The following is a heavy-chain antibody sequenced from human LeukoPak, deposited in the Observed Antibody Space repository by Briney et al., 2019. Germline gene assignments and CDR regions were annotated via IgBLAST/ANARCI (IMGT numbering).Heavy chain of an antibody. Sequence: PGGSLRLSCAASGFTFSTYSMNWVRQAPGKGLEWVSYISSSSSPIYYADSVKGRFTISRDNAKNSLYLQMNSLRAEDTAVYYCVRHYCSGGSCNFDYWGQGTLVTVSS. CDR2: ISSSSSPI. D-gene: IGHD2-15*01. J-gene: IGHJ4*02. CDR3: VRHYCSGGSCNFDY. CDR1: GFTFSTYS. V-gene: IGHV3-48*01.